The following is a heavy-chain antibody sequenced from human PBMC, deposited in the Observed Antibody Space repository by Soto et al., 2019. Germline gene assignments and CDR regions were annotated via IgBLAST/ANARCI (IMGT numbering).Heavy chain of an antibody. CDR1: GGSISSYY. Sequence: SETLSLTCTVSGGSISSYYWSLIRQPPGKGLEWIGYIYYSGSTNYNPSLKSRVTISVDTSKNQFSLKLSSVTDADTAVYYCARSHYYGSGSYYNVADYYGMDVWGQGTTVTVS. CDR3: ARSHYYGSGSYYNVADYYGMDV. D-gene: IGHD3-10*01. J-gene: IGHJ6*02. CDR2: IYYSGST. V-gene: IGHV4-59*01.